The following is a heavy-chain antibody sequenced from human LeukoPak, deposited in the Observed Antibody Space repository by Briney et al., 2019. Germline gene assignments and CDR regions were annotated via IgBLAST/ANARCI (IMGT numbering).Heavy chain of an antibody. D-gene: IGHD4-17*01. J-gene: IGHJ4*02. CDR1: GFTFNGSA. V-gene: IGHV3-73*01. CDR3: TRRHYGDYVVDN. Sequence: GGSLRLSCATSGFTFNGSALHWVRQASGQGLEWVGRIRSKAHRYATAYAASVKGRFTVSRDDSKNMAYLQMNSLKTEDTAIYYCTRRHYGDYVVDNWGQGTLVTVSS. CDR2: IRSKAHRYAT.